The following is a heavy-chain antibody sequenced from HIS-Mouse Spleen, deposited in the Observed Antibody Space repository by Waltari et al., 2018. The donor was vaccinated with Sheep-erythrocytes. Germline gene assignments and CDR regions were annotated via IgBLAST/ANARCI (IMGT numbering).Heavy chain of an antibody. CDR2: IGTAVDT. J-gene: IGHJ3*02. V-gene: IGHV3-13*01. CDR3: ARANSGSYDDAFDI. Sequence: SAIGTAVDTYYPGSVKGRFTISRENAKTSLYLQMNSLRAGDTAVYYCARANSGSYDDAFDIWGQGTMVTVSS. D-gene: IGHD1-26*01.